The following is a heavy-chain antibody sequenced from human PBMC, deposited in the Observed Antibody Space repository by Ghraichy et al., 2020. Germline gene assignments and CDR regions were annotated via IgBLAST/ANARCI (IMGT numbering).Heavy chain of an antibody. CDR3: ARSTGIGKSGRSYYYYMDV. Sequence: SQTLSLTCAISGDSVSSNSAAWNWIRQSPSRGLEWLGRTYYRSKWYNDYAVSVKSRITINPDTSKNQFSLQLNSVTPEDTAVYYCARSTGIGKSGRSYYYYMDVWGKGTTVTVSS. V-gene: IGHV6-1*01. D-gene: IGHD1-26*01. J-gene: IGHJ6*03. CDR2: TYYRSKWYN. CDR1: GDSVSSNSAA.